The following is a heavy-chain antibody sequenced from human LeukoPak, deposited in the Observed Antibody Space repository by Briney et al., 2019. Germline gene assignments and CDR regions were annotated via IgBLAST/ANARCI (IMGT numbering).Heavy chain of an antibody. Sequence: TGGSLRLSCAASGFTFSSYAMTWVRQAPGKGLEWVSGVSGSGGSTYYADSVKGRFTISRDNSKNTLYLQMNSLRAEDTAVYYCAKSLKMTALYYLDYWGQGTLVTVSS. V-gene: IGHV3-23*01. J-gene: IGHJ4*02. CDR2: VSGSGGST. CDR3: AKSLKMTALYYLDY. CDR1: GFTFSSYA. D-gene: IGHD2-21*02.